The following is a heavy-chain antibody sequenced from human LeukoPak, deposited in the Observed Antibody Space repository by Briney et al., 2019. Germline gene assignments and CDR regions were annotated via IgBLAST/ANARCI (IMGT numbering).Heavy chain of an antibody. CDR1: GFTFSSYC. CDR3: AKDSHYYGSGSYYKNWFDP. Sequence: GRSLRLSCAASGFTFSSYCMHWVRQAPGKGLEWVAVISYDGSNKYYADSVKGRFTISRDNSKNTLYLQMNSLRAEDTAVYYCAKDSHYYGSGSYYKNWFDPWGQGTLVTVSS. CDR2: ISYDGSNK. J-gene: IGHJ5*02. D-gene: IGHD3-10*01. V-gene: IGHV3-30*18.